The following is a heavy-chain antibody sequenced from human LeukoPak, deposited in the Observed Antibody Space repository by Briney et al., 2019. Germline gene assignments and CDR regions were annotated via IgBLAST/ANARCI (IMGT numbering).Heavy chain of an antibody. CDR3: ARSTIFGVVISSGFDY. CDR1: GYSFTSYW. Sequence: GESLKISCKGSGYSFTSYWIGWVRQMPGKGLEWMGIIYPGDSDTRYSPSFQGQATISADKSISTAYLQWSSLKASDTAMYYCARSTIFGVVISSGFDYWGQGTLVTVSS. V-gene: IGHV5-51*01. CDR2: IYPGDSDT. D-gene: IGHD3-3*02. J-gene: IGHJ4*02.